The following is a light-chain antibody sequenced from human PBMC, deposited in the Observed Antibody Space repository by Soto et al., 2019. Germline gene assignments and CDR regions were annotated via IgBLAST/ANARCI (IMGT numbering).Light chain of an antibody. CDR1: QSVSSSY. V-gene: IGKV3-20*01. J-gene: IGKJ1*01. CDR3: QQYGSSGT. Sequence: EIVLAQSPGTLSLSPVERATLSGMASQSVSSSYLAWYQQKPGQAPRLLIYGASTRATGIPARFSGSGSGTEFTLTISRLEPEDFAVYYCQQYGSSGTFGQGTKVDIK. CDR2: GAS.